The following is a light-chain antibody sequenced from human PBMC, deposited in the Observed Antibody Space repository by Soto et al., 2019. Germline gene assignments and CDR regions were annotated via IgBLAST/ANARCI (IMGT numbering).Light chain of an antibody. CDR2: GAS. CDR3: QHDNSTFWT. V-gene: IGKV3-20*01. CDR1: QSISSSY. J-gene: IGKJ1*01. Sequence: EIVLTQSPGTLSLSPGERTTLSCRASQSISSSYLAWYQQKPGQAPRLLVYGASSRATGITERFSGSGSGTDFNLTISRLEPKDFALYYCQHDNSTFWTPSQGTKVESK.